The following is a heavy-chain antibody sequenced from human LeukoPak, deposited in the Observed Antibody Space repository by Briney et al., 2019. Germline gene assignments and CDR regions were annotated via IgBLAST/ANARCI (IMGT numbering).Heavy chain of an antibody. J-gene: IGHJ4*02. V-gene: IGHV3-21*01. CDR2: ISSSSTYI. D-gene: IGHD1-26*01. Sequence: PGGSLRLSCTTSGFTFSNYYMNWVRQAPGKGLEFVSSISSSSTYIYYADSVKGRFTISRDDAKNSLYLQMNSLRAEDTALYYCARDQRGGTYSDYWDQGTLVTVSS. CDR3: ARDQRGGTYSDY. CDR1: GFTFSNYY.